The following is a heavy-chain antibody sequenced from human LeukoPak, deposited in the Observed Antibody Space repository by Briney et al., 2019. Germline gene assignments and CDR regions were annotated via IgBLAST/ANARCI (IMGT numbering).Heavy chain of an antibody. Sequence: SETLSLTCAVYGGSFSGYYWSWIRQPQGKGLEWIGEINHSGSPNYNPSLKSRVTISIDTSKNQFSLKLGPVTAADTAVYYCARDLSDYYGSGSYRPIDAFDIWGQGTMVTVSS. J-gene: IGHJ3*02. CDR3: ARDLSDYYGSGSYRPIDAFDI. D-gene: IGHD3-10*01. CDR1: GGSFSGYY. CDR2: INHSGSP. V-gene: IGHV4-34*01.